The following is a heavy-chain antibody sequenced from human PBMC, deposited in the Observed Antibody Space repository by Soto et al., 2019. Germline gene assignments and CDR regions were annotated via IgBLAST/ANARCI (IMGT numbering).Heavy chain of an antibody. Sequence: GGSLRLSCAASGFTFSSYGMHWVRQAPGKGLEWVAVIWYDGSNKYYADSVKGRFTISRDNSKNTLYLQMNSLRAEDTAVYYCARDQGVRDSSSSSGAFDIWGQGTMVTVSS. CDR3: ARDQGVRDSSSSSGAFDI. CDR1: GFTFSSYG. CDR2: IWYDGSNK. J-gene: IGHJ3*02. D-gene: IGHD6-6*01. V-gene: IGHV3-33*08.